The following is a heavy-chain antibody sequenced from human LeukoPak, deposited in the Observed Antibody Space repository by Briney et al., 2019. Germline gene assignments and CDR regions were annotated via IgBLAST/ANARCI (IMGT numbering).Heavy chain of an antibody. Sequence: PGGSLRLSCAASGFTFSNYSMNWVRQAPGKGLEWVSYISSSTTIYYADSVKGRFTISRDNAKNSLYLQMNSLRAEDTAVYYCARDGQQWLVKADYYYGMDAWGQGTTVTVSS. CDR2: ISSSTTI. J-gene: IGHJ6*02. V-gene: IGHV3-48*04. D-gene: IGHD6-19*01. CDR1: GFTFSNYS. CDR3: ARDGQQWLVKADYYYGMDA.